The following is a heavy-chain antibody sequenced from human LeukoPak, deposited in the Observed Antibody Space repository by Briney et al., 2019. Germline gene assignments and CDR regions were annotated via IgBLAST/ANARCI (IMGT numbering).Heavy chain of an antibody. D-gene: IGHD6-13*01. CDR1: GGSFSGYY. CDR3: ARDGGSSWYPPTHFDY. V-gene: IGHV4-34*01. CDR2: INHSGST. Sequence: SETLSLTCAVCGGSFSGYYWSWIRQPPGKGLEWIGEINHSGSTNYNPSLKSRVTISVDTSKNQFSLKLSSVTAADTAVYYCARDGGSSWYPPTHFDYWGQGTLVTVSS. J-gene: IGHJ4*02.